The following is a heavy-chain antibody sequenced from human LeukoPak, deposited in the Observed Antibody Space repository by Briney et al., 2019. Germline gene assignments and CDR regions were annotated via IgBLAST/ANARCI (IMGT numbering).Heavy chain of an antibody. CDR3: ARSYTYYGSGSPPSDV. D-gene: IGHD3-10*01. J-gene: IGHJ6*04. CDR1: GVSFSGYY. Sequence: SETLSLTCAVYGVSFSGYYWSWLRHPPGRGREWIVEIDHSGSTHYNPSLKSRGIISVEMSHHQGSLRLTSLTAADTAVYYCARSYTYYGSGSPPSDVWGNGTSVIVSS. V-gene: IGHV4-34*01. CDR2: IDHSGST.